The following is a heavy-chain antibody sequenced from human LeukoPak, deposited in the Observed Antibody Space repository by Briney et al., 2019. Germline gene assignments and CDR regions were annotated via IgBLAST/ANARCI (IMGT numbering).Heavy chain of an antibody. V-gene: IGHV3-48*01. D-gene: IGHD3-9*01. CDR1: GGSINDDSYY. CDR2: ISSSSSTI. Sequence: ETLSLTCSVSGGSINDDSYYWGWVRQAPGKGLEWVSYISSSSSTIYYADSVKGRFTISRDNAKNSLYLQMNSLRAEDTAVYYCARDRGYDILTGYYPGPSFDYWGQGTLVTVSS. CDR3: ARDRGYDILTGYYPGPSFDY. J-gene: IGHJ4*02.